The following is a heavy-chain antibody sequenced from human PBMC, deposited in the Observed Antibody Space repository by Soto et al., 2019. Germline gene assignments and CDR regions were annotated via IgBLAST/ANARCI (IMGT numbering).Heavy chain of an antibody. CDR1: GFTCSDYW. CDR2: IKQDGSEK. Sequence: EVQLEESGGGLVQPGPSLRLSCAASGFTCSDYWMSWVRQAPGKGLEWVANIKQDGSEKYYVDSVKGRFTISRDNAKNSLYLQMNSLRAEDTAVYYCAKGRLDWANYFDLWGQGTLVTVSS. D-gene: IGHD3-9*01. V-gene: IGHV3-7*01. CDR3: AKGRLDWANYFDL. J-gene: IGHJ4*02.